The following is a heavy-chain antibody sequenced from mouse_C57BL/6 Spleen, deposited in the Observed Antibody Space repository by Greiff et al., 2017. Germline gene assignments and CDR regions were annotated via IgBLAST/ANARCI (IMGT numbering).Heavy chain of an antibody. V-gene: IGHV1-61*01. D-gene: IGHD4-1*01. CDR3: ARDPGFDY. J-gene: IGHJ2*01. CDR2: IYPSDSET. CDR1: GYTFTSYW. Sequence: QVHVKQPGAELVRPGSSVKLSCKASGYTFTSYWMDWVKQRPGQGLEWIGNIYPSDSETHYNQKFKDKAPLTVDKSSSTASLQLSSLTSEDSAVYYCARDPGFDYWGQGTTLTVSS.